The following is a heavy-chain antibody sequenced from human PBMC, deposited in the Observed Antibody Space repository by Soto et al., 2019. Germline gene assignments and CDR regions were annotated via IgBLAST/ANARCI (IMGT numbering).Heavy chain of an antibody. D-gene: IGHD3-16*01. CDR1: GYTFTSYG. CDR3: ARDGDYDYVWGSFDY. Sequence: GASVKVSCKASGYTFTSYGISWVRQAPGQGLEWMGWIGAYNGNTNYAQKLQGRVTMTTDTSTSTAYMELRSLRSDDTAVYYCARDGDYDYVWGSFDYWGQGTLVTVSS. V-gene: IGHV1-18*01. J-gene: IGHJ4*02. CDR2: IGAYNGNT.